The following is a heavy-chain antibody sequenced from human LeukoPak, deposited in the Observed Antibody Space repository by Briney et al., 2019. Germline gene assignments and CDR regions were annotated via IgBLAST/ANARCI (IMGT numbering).Heavy chain of an antibody. D-gene: IGHD4-11*01. CDR3: ARSYIGLPYTYFDS. CDR2: IYHSGGT. V-gene: IGHV4-38-2*01. J-gene: IGHJ4*02. Sequence: PSETLSLTCVVSGYSINSGYYWDWIRQPPGKGLEWIGNIYHSGGTYYNPSLKSRVTISVDTSKNQFSLKLTSVTAADTAVYYCARSYIGLPYTYFDSWGQGTLVTVSS. CDR1: GYSINSGYY.